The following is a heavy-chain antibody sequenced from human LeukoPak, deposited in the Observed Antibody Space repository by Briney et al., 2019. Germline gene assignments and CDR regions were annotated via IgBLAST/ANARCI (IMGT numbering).Heavy chain of an antibody. V-gene: IGHV4-30-2*03. CDR3: ARPTSKLGSFDY. Sequence: PSETLSLTCVVSGGSISSGGYSWTWIRQPPGKGLEWIGHIYYSGSTYYNPSLKSRITISVDTSKNQFSLKMRSVTAADTAVYYCARPTSKLGSFDYWGQGTLVTVSS. CDR1: GGSISSGGYS. J-gene: IGHJ4*02. D-gene: IGHD2/OR15-2a*01. CDR2: IYYSGST.